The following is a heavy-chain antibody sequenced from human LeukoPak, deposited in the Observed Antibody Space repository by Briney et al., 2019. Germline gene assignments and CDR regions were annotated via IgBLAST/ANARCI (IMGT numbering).Heavy chain of an antibody. V-gene: IGHV1-69*13. CDR3: ARSRDFDWLSPYYYYGMDV. CDR1: GDTFTSHA. J-gene: IGHJ6*04. CDR2: IIPIFGTA. Sequence: SVKVSCKASGDTFTSHAISWVRQAPGQGLEWLGGIIPIFGTANYAQKFQGRVTITADESTSTAYMELSSLRSEDTAVYYCARSRDFDWLSPYYYYGMDVWGKGTTVTVSS. D-gene: IGHD3-9*01.